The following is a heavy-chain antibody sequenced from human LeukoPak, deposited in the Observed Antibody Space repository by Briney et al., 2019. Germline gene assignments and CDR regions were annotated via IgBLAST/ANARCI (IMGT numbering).Heavy chain of an antibody. J-gene: IGHJ4*02. CDR2: ISGSGGST. CDR1: GFTFSSDA. V-gene: IGHV3-23*01. D-gene: IGHD4-17*01. Sequence: GGSLRLSCAASGFTFSSDAMSWVRQAPGKGLEWVSAISGSGGSTYYADSVKGRFTISRDNSKNTLYLQMNSLRAEDTAVYYCAKDLYGDYGGDYWGQGTLVTVSS. CDR3: AKDLYGDYGGDY.